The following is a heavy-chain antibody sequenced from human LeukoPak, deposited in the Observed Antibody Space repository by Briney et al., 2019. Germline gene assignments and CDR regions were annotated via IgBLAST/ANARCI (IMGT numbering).Heavy chain of an antibody. CDR2: ISSSSSYI. CDR1: GFTFSSYS. J-gene: IGHJ4*02. Sequence: GGSLRLSCAASGFTFSSYSMNWVRQAPGKGLEWVSSISSSSSYIYYADSVKGRFTISRDNAKNSLYPQMNSLRAEDTAVYYCARDSRYISVILGGLGHLDYWGQGTLVTVSS. V-gene: IGHV3-21*01. D-gene: IGHD5-12*01. CDR3: ARDSRYISVILGGLGHLDY.